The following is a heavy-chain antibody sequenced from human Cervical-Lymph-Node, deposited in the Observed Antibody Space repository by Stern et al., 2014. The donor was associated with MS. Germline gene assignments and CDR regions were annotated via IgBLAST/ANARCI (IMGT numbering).Heavy chain of an antibody. V-gene: IGHV3-30*04. D-gene: IGHD1-1*01. CDR1: GFTFSFST. J-gene: IGHJ3*02. CDR2: ITFDGTGQ. CDR3: ASGTSNDFGPFDI. Sequence: MQLVESGGGAVQPGRSLRLSCAASGFTFSFSTMHWVRQAPGKGLEWVSTITFDGTGQYYSDSVKGRFTISRVNSENTLSLQLNTPRPDDTAAYYCASGTSNDFGPFDIWGQGAMVTVS.